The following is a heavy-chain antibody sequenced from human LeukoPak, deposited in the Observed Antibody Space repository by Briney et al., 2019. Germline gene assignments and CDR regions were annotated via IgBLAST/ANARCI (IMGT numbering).Heavy chain of an antibody. CDR2: ISSSGSTI. D-gene: IGHD6-13*01. CDR3: ARGFIAAAGTLAY. CDR1: GFTFSSYE. J-gene: IGHJ4*02. Sequence: PGGSLRLSCAASGFTFSSYEMNWVRQAPGKGLEWVPYISSSGSTIYYADSVKGRFTISRDNAKNSLYLQMNSLRAEDTAVYYCARGFIAAAGTLAYWGQGTLVTVSS. V-gene: IGHV3-48*03.